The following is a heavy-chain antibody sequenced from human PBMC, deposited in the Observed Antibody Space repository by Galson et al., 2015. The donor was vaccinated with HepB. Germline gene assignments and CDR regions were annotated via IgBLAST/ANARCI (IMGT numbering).Heavy chain of an antibody. CDR1: GYSFSNYG. D-gene: IGHD2-15*01. J-gene: IGHJ5*02. CDR2: INTYDGST. CDR3: ARGALVAVVTGTLNNWFDP. V-gene: IGHV1-18*01. Sequence: SVKVSCKASGYSFSNYGISWVRQAPGQGLEWMGWINTYDGSTNYAQNLQGRVTMTTETSTTTAYMELRSLRSDDTAVYYCARGALVAVVTGTLNNWFDPWGQGTLVTVSS.